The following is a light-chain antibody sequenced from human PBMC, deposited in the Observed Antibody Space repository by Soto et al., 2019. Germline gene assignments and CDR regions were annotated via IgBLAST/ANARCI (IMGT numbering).Light chain of an antibody. J-gene: IGLJ1*01. Sequence: QSALTQPPSASGSPGQSVTISCTGTSSDVGDYTYVSWYQQHPGKAPKLMISEVSKRPSGVPDRFSGSKSGNTASLTVSGLQAEDEADYCTSYAGSHNLGFVFGTDTKLTVL. CDR2: EVS. CDR3: TSYAGSHNLGFV. V-gene: IGLV2-8*01. CDR1: SSDVGDYTY.